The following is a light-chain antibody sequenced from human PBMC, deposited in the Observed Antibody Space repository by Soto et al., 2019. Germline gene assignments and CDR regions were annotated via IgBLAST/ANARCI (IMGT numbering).Light chain of an antibody. CDR2: EGR. Sequence: QSALTQPASVSGSPGQSITISCIGASSDVGSYTLVSWYQQQPGKAPKLMIFEGRKRPSGVSYRFSGSKSGNTASLTISGLQAEDEADYYCSSYAGSGTYVFGRGTKVTVL. CDR3: SSYAGSGTYV. V-gene: IGLV2-23*01. CDR1: SSDVGSYTL. J-gene: IGLJ1*01.